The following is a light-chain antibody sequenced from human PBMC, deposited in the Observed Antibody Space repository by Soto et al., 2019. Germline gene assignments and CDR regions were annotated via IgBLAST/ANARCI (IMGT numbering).Light chain of an antibody. CDR2: DVS. CDR3: SSYTSSSTLV. J-gene: IGLJ2*01. V-gene: IGLV2-14*01. Sequence: QSALTQPASVSGSPGQTITIACTGTSSDVGGYNYVSWYQQHPGKAPKLMIYDVSNRPSEVSNRFSGSKSGNTASMTISGRQAADEGDYYCSSYTSSSTLVFGGGSKLTVL. CDR1: SSDVGGYNY.